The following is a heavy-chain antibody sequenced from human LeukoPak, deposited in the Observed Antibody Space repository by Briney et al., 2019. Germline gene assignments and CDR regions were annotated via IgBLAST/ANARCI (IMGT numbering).Heavy chain of an antibody. D-gene: IGHD2/OR15-2a*01. CDR3: AGHHPRNTVDF. J-gene: IGHJ4*02. Sequence: SETLSLTCTVSGGSISSYYWSWIRQPPGKGLEWIAYISDIGSINYNPSLKSRVTISLDTSKNQFSLKLSSVAAADTAVYYSAGHHPRNTVDFWGQGTLVTVSS. CDR1: GGSISSYY. V-gene: IGHV4-59*08. CDR2: ISDIGSI.